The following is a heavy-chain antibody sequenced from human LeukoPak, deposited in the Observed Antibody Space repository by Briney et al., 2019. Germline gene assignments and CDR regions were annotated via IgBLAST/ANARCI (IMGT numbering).Heavy chain of an antibody. Sequence: GASVKVSCKASGYTFTSYDINWVRQATVQGLDWMGWMNPNSGNTGYAQKFQGRVTMTRNTSISTAYMELSSLRSEDTAVYYCARSSNQLLFAGYYYYGMDVWGQGTTVTVSS. CDR3: ARSSNQLLFAGYYYYGMDV. CDR2: MNPNSGNT. J-gene: IGHJ6*02. D-gene: IGHD2-2*01. V-gene: IGHV1-8*01. CDR1: GYTFTSYD.